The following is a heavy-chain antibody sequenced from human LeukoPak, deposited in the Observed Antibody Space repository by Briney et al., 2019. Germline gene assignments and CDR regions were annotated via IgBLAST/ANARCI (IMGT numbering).Heavy chain of an antibody. Sequence: SETLSLTCAVYGGSFSGYYWSWIRQPPGKGLEWIGEINHSGSTNYNPSLKSRVTISVDTSKNQFSLKLSSVTAAGTAVYYCAISSYSSSWYAGYWGQGTLVTVSS. CDR3: AISSYSSSWYAGY. CDR2: INHSGST. V-gene: IGHV4-34*01. J-gene: IGHJ4*02. CDR1: GGSFSGYY. D-gene: IGHD6-13*01.